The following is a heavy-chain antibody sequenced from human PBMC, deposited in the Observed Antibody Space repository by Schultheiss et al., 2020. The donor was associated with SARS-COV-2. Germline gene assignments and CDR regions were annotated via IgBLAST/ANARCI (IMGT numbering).Heavy chain of an antibody. D-gene: IGHD4-17*01. J-gene: IGHJ6*02. CDR1: GGTFSSYA. V-gene: IGHV1-69*13. CDR3: ARENNYGEYYYYGMDV. CDR2: IIPIFGTA. Sequence: SVKVSCKASGGTFSSYAISWVRQAPGQGLEWMGGIIPIFGTANYAQKFQGRVTITADESTSTAYMELSSLRSEDTAVYYCARENNYGEYYYYGMDVWGQGTTVTVSS.